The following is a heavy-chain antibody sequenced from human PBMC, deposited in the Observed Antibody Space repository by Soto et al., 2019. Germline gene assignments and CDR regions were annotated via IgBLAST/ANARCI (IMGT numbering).Heavy chain of an antibody. J-gene: IGHJ4*02. CDR1: SFSLNASGVR. CDR3: AHGEYSSDGWCFFDY. V-gene: IGHV2-5*02. CDR2: IYWDDGK. Sequence: EXGPTRVIPRQTFTLTYTLSSFSLNASGVRVGWIRQPPGKALEWLALIYWDDGKRYSPSLKNRLTVTKDTLKNQVVLTMTKMDPADTGTYYCAHGEYSSDGWCFFDYWGQGTLVTVSS. D-gene: IGHD5-18*01.